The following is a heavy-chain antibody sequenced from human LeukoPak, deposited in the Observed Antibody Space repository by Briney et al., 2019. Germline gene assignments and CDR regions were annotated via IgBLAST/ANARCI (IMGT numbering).Heavy chain of an antibody. J-gene: IGHJ4*02. V-gene: IGHV1-69*05. Sequence: SVKVSCKASGGTFSSYAISWVRQAPGQGLEWMGGIIPIFGTANYAQKFQGRVTITTDESTSTAYMELSSLRSEDTAVYYCAREILRYSSGWYYFDYWGQGTLATVSS. CDR1: GGTFSSYA. CDR3: AREILRYSSGWYYFDY. CDR2: IIPIFGTA. D-gene: IGHD6-19*01.